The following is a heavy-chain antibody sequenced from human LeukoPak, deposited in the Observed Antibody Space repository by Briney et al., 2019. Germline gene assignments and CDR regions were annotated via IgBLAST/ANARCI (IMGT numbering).Heavy chain of an antibody. D-gene: IGHD3-22*01. V-gene: IGHV3-7*01. J-gene: IGHJ4*02. CDR1: GFSMSVYW. Sequence: GGSLGLSCEASGFSMSVYWMSWVRQAPGKGLEWVGNIKQDGSERNYVDSVKGRFTISRDNAKKSLYLQMNSLRAEDTAVYYCARDWGAYYHFFDYWGQGTLVTVSS. CDR2: IKQDGSER. CDR3: ARDWGAYYHFFDY.